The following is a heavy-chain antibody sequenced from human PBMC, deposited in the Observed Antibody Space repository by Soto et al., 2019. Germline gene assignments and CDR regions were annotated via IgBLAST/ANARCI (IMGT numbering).Heavy chain of an antibody. J-gene: IGHJ6*02. V-gene: IGHV1-69*13. CDR2: IIPIFGTA. Sequence: GASVKVSCKASGGTFSSYDISWVRQAPGQGLEWMGGIIPIFGTANYAQKFQGRVTITADESTSTAYMELSSLRSEDTAVYYCARAPTMVRGVKGYYYGMDVWGQGTTVTVSS. CDR1: GGTFSSYD. CDR3: ARAPTMVRGVKGYYYGMDV. D-gene: IGHD3-10*01.